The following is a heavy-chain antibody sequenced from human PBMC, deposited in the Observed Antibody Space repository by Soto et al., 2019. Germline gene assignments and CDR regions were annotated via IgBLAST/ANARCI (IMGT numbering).Heavy chain of an antibody. V-gene: IGHV4-34*01. D-gene: IGHD6-25*01. CDR1: GGSFSGYY. CDR3: ARGAAGASPNYYYYYYMDV. J-gene: IGHJ6*03. CDR2: INHSGST. Sequence: PSETLSLTCAVYGGSFSGYYWSWIRQPPGKGLEWIGEINHSGSTNYNPSLKSRVTISVDTSKNQFSLKLSSVTAAETAVYYCARGAAGASPNYYYYYYMDVWGKGTTVT.